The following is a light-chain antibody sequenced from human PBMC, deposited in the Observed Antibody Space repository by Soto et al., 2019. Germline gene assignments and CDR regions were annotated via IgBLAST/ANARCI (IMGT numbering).Light chain of an antibody. CDR2: AAS. V-gene: IGKV1-39*01. CDR1: QSSTSY. J-gene: IGKJ4*01. Sequence: DIQMTQSPSSLSASVGDRVTITCRASQSSTSYLNWFQKKPGKAPKLLIYAASSLQSGVPSRFSGSGSVTDFTLTISSLQPEDFSTYYCQQSYSTLGLTFGGGTKVEIK. CDR3: QQSYSTLGLT.